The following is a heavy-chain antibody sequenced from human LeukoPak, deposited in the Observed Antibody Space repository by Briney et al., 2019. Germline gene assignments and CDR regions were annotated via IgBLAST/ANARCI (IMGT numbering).Heavy chain of an antibody. CDR2: ISGYNGNT. Sequence: ASVKVSCKASGYTLGHYYISWVRQAPGQGLEWMGWISGYNGNTNYPQKFQDRITMTVDKSTTTAYMEVKSLRSDDTAVFYCARTHDFWSARKGDYFDPWGQGTLVTVSS. J-gene: IGHJ4*02. CDR3: ARTHDFWSARKGDYFDP. D-gene: IGHD3-3*01. V-gene: IGHV1-18*01. CDR1: GYTLGHYY.